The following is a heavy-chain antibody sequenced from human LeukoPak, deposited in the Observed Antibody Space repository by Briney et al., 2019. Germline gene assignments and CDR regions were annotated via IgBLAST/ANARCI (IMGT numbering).Heavy chain of an antibody. D-gene: IGHD3-3*01. Sequence: GGSLRLSCAASGFSFSAYNMNWVRQAPGKGLEWLSSITGRGSDKYYADSVKGRFTISRDDAKDSLHLQLNSLRAEDTAVYYCAREGERSEWLLYEDYYYYGMDVWGQGTTVIVSS. CDR1: GFSFSAYN. CDR2: ITGRGSDK. CDR3: AREGERSEWLLYEDYYYYGMDV. V-gene: IGHV3-21*01. J-gene: IGHJ6*02.